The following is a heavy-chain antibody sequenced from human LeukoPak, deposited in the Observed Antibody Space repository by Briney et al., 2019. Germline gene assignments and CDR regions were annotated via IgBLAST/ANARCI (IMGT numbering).Heavy chain of an antibody. CDR2: IYHSGST. V-gene: IGHV4-4*02. Sequence: PSGTLSLTCAVSGGSIGNSNWWTWVRQPPGKGLEWIGEIYHSGSTNYNPSLKSRVTISVDKSKNQFSLNLSSVTAADTAFYYCARNNYDSSGYYIDYWGQGTLVTVSS. J-gene: IGHJ4*02. CDR3: ARNNYDSSGYYIDY. CDR1: GGSIGNSNW. D-gene: IGHD3-22*01.